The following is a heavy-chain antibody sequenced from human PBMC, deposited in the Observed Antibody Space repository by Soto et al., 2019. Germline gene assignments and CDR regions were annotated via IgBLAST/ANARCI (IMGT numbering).Heavy chain of an antibody. J-gene: IGHJ6*02. V-gene: IGHV5-10-1*01. CDR3: ARGGGVTPLYYYYGMDV. CDR1: GYSFTSYW. D-gene: IGHD5-18*01. Sequence: PXESVKIYCRGSGYSFTSYWISWVRQIPGKGLEWMGRIDPSDSYTNYSPSFQGHVTISADKSISTAYLQWSSLKASDTAMYYCARGGGVTPLYYYYGMDVWGQGTTVTVSS. CDR2: IDPSDSYT.